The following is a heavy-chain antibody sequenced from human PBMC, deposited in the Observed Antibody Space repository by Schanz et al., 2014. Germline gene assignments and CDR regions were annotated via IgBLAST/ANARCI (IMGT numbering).Heavy chain of an antibody. J-gene: IGHJ3*02. CDR2: ISRDGTTS. CDR3: ARENLNWEAFDI. V-gene: IGHV3-11*01. Sequence: VQLVESGGDLVQPWGSLRLSCAVSGFTVNTNYMSWVRQAPGKGLEWLSYISRDGTTSYYADSVKGRFTISRDNAKNSLYLEMTSLRGEDTAVYYCARENLNWEAFDIWGQGTVVTVSS. CDR1: GFTVNTNY. D-gene: IGHD7-27*01.